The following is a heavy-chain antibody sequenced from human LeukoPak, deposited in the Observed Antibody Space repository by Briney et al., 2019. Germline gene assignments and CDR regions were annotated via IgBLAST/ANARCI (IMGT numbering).Heavy chain of an antibody. CDR3: ARGGPHYYGSGMSWFDP. Sequence: ASVKVSCKASGYTFTGYYMHWLRQAPGHGLEWMGWINPNSGGTNYAQKFQGSVTMTRDTYISTAYMELSRLRSDDTAVYYCARGGPHYYGSGMSWFDPWGQGTLVTVSS. CDR1: GYTFTGYY. CDR2: INPNSGGT. D-gene: IGHD3-10*01. V-gene: IGHV1-2*02. J-gene: IGHJ5*02.